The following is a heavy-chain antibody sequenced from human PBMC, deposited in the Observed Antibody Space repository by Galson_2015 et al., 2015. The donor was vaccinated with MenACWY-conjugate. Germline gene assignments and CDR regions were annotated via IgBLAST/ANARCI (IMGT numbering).Heavy chain of an antibody. CDR1: GFSFRGNA. CDR3: VKERGSLSHNYYFYFMDV. V-gene: IGHV3-23*01. J-gene: IGHJ6*03. Sequence: SLRLSCAASGFSFRGNAMSWVRQAPGEGLEWDSAISASGGSTYYPDDAMGRFTFSRDNSKNTLFLAMSSLRGEDTALYYCVKERGSLSHNYYFYFMDVWGKGTTVTVS. CDR2: ISASGGST. D-gene: IGHD6-6*01.